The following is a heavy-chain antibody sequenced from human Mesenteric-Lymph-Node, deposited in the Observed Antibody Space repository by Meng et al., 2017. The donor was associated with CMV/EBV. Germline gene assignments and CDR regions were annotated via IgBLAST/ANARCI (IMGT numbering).Heavy chain of an antibody. V-gene: IGHV4-30-4*08. D-gene: IGHD3-9*01. CDR3: ARIRLRYFEY. CDR1: GGSIRSADYY. Sequence: LRLSCTVSGGSIRSADYYWSWIRQPPGKGLEWIGYIYYSGSTYYNASLKSRVTISVDTSKNRFSLKLSSVTAADTAVYYCARIRLRYFEYWGQGTLVTVSS. J-gene: IGHJ4*02. CDR2: IYYSGST.